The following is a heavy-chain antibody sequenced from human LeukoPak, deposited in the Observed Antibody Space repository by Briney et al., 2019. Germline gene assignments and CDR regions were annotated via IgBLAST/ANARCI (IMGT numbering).Heavy chain of an antibody. V-gene: IGHV1-46*01. J-gene: IGHJ3*02. D-gene: IGHD3-22*01. CDR1: GYTFTSYY. CDR2: INPSGGST. Sequence: GASVKVSCKASGYTFTSYYMHWVRQAPGQGLEWMGIINPSGGSTSYAQKFQGRVTMTRDMSTSTVYMELSSLRSEDTAVYYCARGGGGYYDSSGYYDAFDIWGQGTMVTVSS. CDR3: ARGGGGYYDSSGYYDAFDI.